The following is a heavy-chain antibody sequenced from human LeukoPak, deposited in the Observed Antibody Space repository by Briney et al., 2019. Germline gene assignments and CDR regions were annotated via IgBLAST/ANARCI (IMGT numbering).Heavy chain of an antibody. J-gene: IGHJ5*02. V-gene: IGHV5-51*01. Sequence: GESLKISCKGSGYTFTNYWIGWVRQMPGKGLEWMGIINPGDSDATYSPSFQGQVIISVDKSINTAYLQWSSLKASDTAIYYCERRLLYNWWFEPWGQGTLVTVSS. CDR2: INPGDSDA. D-gene: IGHD1-1*01. CDR1: GYTFTNYW. CDR3: ERRLLYNWWFEP.